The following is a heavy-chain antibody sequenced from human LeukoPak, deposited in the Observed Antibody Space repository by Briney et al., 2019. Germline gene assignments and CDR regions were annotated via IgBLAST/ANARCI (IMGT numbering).Heavy chain of an antibody. D-gene: IGHD2-2*01. V-gene: IGHV4-59*11. CDR2: IYYSGST. CDR3: ARVSLGYCSSTSCYAGIYYYYGMDV. Sequence: SETLSLTCTVSGGSISNHYWSWIRQPPGKGLEWIGYIYYSGSTNYNPSLKSRVTISVDTSKNQFSLKLSSVTAADTAVYYCARVSLGYCSSTSCYAGIYYYYGMDVWGQGTTVTVSS. CDR1: GGSISNHY. J-gene: IGHJ6*02.